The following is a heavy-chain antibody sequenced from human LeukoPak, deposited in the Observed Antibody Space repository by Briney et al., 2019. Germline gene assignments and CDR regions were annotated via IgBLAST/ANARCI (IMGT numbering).Heavy chain of an antibody. J-gene: IGHJ4*02. V-gene: IGHV1-18*01. D-gene: IGHD3-22*01. CDR2: ISAYNGDT. Sequence: GASVKVSCKASGGTFSSYAITWVRQAPGQGLEWMGWISAYNGDTNFAQKLQGRVTMTTDTSTSTAYMELRSLRSDDTAVYYCARVPYYYDSSGYQQQVYFDYWGQGTLVTVSS. CDR3: ARVPYYYDSSGYQQQVYFDY. CDR1: GGTFSSYA.